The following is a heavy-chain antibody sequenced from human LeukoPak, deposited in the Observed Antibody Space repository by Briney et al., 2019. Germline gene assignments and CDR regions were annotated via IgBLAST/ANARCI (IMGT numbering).Heavy chain of an antibody. CDR3: AREEEQWLVRY. CDR1: GYTFTSSG. D-gene: IGHD6-19*01. V-gene: IGHV1-18*01. J-gene: IGHJ4*02. Sequence: ASVKVSCKASGYTFTSSGFTWVRQAPGQGLEWMGWISAYNGNTYFAPKFEGRLTMTTETSTSTAYMELRSLRSDDTAVYYCAREEEQWLVRYWGQGTLVTVSS. CDR2: ISAYNGNT.